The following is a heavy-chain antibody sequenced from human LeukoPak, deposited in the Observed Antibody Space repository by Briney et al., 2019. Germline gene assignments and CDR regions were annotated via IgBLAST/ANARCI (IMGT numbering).Heavy chain of an antibody. CDR2: IYYSGST. D-gene: IGHD6-6*01. CDR1: GGSISSSSYY. V-gene: IGHV4-39*07. J-gene: IGHJ4*02. CDR3: AGDSSSSGGYYFDY. Sequence: SAETLSLTCTVSGGSISSSSYYWGWIRQPPGKGLEWIGSIYYSGSTYYNPSLKSRVTISVDTSKNQFSLKLSSVTAADTAVYYCAGDSSSSGGYYFDYWGQGTLVTVSS.